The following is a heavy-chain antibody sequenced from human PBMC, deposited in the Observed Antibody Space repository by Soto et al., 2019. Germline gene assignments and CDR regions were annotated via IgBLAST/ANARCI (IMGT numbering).Heavy chain of an antibody. CDR2: ISWNSGSI. CDR3: AKELDYDFWSGSIMGPFDY. Sequence: GGSLRLSCAASGFTFDDYAMHWVRQAPGKGLEWVSGISWNSGSIGYADSVKGRFTISRDNAKNSLYLQMNSLRAEDTALYYCAKELDYDFWSGSIMGPFDYWGQGTLVTVSS. V-gene: IGHV3-9*01. D-gene: IGHD3-3*01. CDR1: GFTFDDYA. J-gene: IGHJ4*02.